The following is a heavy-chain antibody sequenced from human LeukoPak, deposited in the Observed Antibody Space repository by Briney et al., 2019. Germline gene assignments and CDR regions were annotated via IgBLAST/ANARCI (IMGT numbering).Heavy chain of an antibody. CDR3: ARGQGLGYCSSTSCYGDWYFDL. CDR2: MNPKSDNT. J-gene: IGHJ2*01. CDR1: GYTFTSYD. D-gene: IGHD2-2*01. V-gene: IGHV1-8*01. Sequence: ASVKVSCKASGYTFTSYDINWVRQATGQGLELMGWMNPKSDNTGYSQKFQGRGTIIRNNSIRTAYMELSSLSPEDTAVYYCARGQGLGYCSSTSCYGDWYFDLWGRGTLVTVSS.